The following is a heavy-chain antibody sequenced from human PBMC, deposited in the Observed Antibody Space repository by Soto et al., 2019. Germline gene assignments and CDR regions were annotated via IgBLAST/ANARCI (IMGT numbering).Heavy chain of an antibody. Sequence: QVQLVQSGAEVKKPGSSVKVSCKASGGTFSSYAISWVRQAPGQGLEWMGGIFPIFGTANYAQKFQGRVTITADKSTSTAYMELSSLRSEDTAVYYCASPTREWLPPARDYYYGMDVWGQGTTVTVSS. CDR1: GGTFSSYA. V-gene: IGHV1-69*06. CDR2: IFPIFGTA. CDR3: ASPTREWLPPARDYYYGMDV. D-gene: IGHD3-3*01. J-gene: IGHJ6*02.